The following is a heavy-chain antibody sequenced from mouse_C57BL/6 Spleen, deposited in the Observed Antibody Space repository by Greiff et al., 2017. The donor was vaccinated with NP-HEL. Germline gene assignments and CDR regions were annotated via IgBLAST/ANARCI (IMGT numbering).Heavy chain of an antibody. V-gene: IGHV1-72*01. CDR2: IDPNSGGT. CDR1: GYTFTSYW. CDR3: ARWGTTVVAPYYYAMDY. D-gene: IGHD1-1*01. Sequence: QVQLQQPGAELVKPGASVKLSCKASGYTFTSYWMHWVKQRPGRGLEWIGRIDPNSGGTKYNEKFKSKATLTVDKPSSTAYMQLSSLTSEDSAVYYWARWGTTVVAPYYYAMDYWGQGTSVTVSS. J-gene: IGHJ4*01.